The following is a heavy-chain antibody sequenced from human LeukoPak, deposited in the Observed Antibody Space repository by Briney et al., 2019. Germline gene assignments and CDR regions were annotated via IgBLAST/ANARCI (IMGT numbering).Heavy chain of an antibody. D-gene: IGHD3-22*01. Sequence: PGGSLRLSCAACGFTVSNIYISWVRQAPGQGLEWVSVTYRGDATSYAESVKGRFSISRDNSKNTLYLQMKSLRAEDTAVYYCARQHYYYDSSGYILGDTFDIWGQGTMVTVSS. J-gene: IGHJ3*02. CDR2: TYRGDAT. V-gene: IGHV3-66*04. CDR3: ARQHYYYDSSGYILGDTFDI. CDR1: GFTVSNIY.